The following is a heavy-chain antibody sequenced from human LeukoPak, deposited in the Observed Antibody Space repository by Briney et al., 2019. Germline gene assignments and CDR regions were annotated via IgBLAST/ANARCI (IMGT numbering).Heavy chain of an antibody. D-gene: IGHD6-13*01. CDR2: IYPGDSDT. Sequence: GESLQISCKGSGFRFTSYWIGWVRQLPGKGLEWMGIIYPGDSDTRYSPSFQGQVTISADKSISTAYLKWRSLKASDTAMYYCARHYMAAAGINYYYYYGMDVWGQGTTVTVSS. V-gene: IGHV5-51*01. J-gene: IGHJ6*02. CDR3: ARHYMAAAGINYYYYYGMDV. CDR1: GFRFTSYW.